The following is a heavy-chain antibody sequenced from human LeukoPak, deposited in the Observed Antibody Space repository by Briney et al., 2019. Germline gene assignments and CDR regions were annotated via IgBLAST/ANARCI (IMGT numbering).Heavy chain of an antibody. CDR1: GGSISSGDYS. CDR2: IYYSGDT. J-gene: IGHJ5*02. Sequence: TLSLTCAVSGGSISSGDYSWNWIRQPPGKGLEWIGFIYYSGDTYYNPSLKSRVTISVDTSKNQFSLKLNSVTAADTAVYYCARGSHYYDTSGYYNWFDPWGQGTLVTVSS. CDR3: ARGSHYYDTSGYYNWFDP. V-gene: IGHV4-30-4*07. D-gene: IGHD3-22*01.